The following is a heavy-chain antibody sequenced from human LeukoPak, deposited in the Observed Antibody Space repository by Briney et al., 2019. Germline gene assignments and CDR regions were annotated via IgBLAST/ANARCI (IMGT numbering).Heavy chain of an antibody. CDR2: ISGSGGGT. V-gene: IGHV3-23*01. Sequence: SGGSLRLSCAASGFTFSSYAMSWVRQAPGKGLEWVSGISGSGGGTYYADSVKGRFTISRDNSKNTLYLQMNSLRVEDTAVYYCAKSGYSSSSSYLYYYYGMDVWGQGTTVTVSS. CDR1: GFTFSSYA. CDR3: AKSGYSSSSSYLYYYYGMDV. J-gene: IGHJ6*02. D-gene: IGHD6-6*01.